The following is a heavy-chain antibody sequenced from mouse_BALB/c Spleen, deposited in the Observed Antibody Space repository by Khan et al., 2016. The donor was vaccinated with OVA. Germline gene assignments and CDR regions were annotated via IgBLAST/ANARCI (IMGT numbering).Heavy chain of an antibody. CDR2: INSNGGST. Sequence: EVQVVESGGGLVQPGGSLKLSCAASGFTFSSYGMSWVRQTPDKRLELVATINSNGGSTYYPDSVKGRFTISRDNAKNTLYLQMSSPKSEDTAMYYCARMARTINWGQGTTLTVSS. J-gene: IGHJ2*01. V-gene: IGHV5-6-3*01. CDR3: ARMARTIN. CDR1: GFTFSSYG.